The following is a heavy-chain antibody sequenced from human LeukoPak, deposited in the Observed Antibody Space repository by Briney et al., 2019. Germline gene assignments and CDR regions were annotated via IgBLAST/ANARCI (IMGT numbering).Heavy chain of an antibody. CDR2: IYYSGST. Sequence: SETLSLTCTVSGYSISSGYYWGWIRQPPGKGLEWIGSIYYSGSTYYNPSLKSRVTISVDTSKNQFSLKLSSVTAADTAVYYCARSRYYYGSGSYYGYWGQGTLVTVSS. CDR1: GYSISSGYY. CDR3: ARSRYYYGSGSYYGY. D-gene: IGHD3-10*01. V-gene: IGHV4-38-2*02. J-gene: IGHJ4*02.